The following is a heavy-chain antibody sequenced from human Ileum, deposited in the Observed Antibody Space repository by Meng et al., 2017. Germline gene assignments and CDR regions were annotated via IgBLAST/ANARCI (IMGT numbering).Heavy chain of an antibody. V-gene: IGHV3-23*01. CDR3: AKDYMAGSHDSRDYRFDL. J-gene: IGHJ4*02. CDR1: VFTFSNYA. CDR2: INSSGGKT. D-gene: IGHD3-22*01. Sequence: GESLKISCVASVFTFSNYAMTWVRQAPGKGLEWVSTINSSGGKTYYADSVKGRFTISRDNSENTVFLQLNSLRADDTAVYYCAKDYMAGSHDSRDYRFDLWGQGTLVTVSS.